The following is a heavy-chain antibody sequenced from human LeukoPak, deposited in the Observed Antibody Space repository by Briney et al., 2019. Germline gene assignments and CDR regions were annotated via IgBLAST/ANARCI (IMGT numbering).Heavy chain of an antibody. Sequence: SETLSLTCAVYGGSFSGYYWSWIRQPPGKGLEWIGEINHSGSTNYNPSLKSRVTISVDTSKNQFSLKLSSVTAADTAVYYYARSRVVPAAIPYNWFDPWGQGTLVTVSS. J-gene: IGHJ5*02. CDR2: INHSGST. D-gene: IGHD2-2*02. V-gene: IGHV4-34*01. CDR1: GGSFSGYY. CDR3: ARSRVVPAAIPYNWFDP.